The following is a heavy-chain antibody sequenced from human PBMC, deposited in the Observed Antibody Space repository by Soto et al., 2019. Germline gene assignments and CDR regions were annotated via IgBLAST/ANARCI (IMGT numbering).Heavy chain of an antibody. CDR3: ATRSEAWAFDI. CDR2: ISGSGGST. Sequence: PVGPMRLSCTASWFTFSNYAMSCVSKAPGKGLEWVSAISGSGGSTYYADSVKGRFTISRDNSKNTLYLQMNSLRAEDTAVYYCATRSEAWAFDIRGQGTMVTVS. J-gene: IGHJ3*02. CDR1: WFTFSNYA. V-gene: IGHV3-23*01. D-gene: IGHD2-15*01.